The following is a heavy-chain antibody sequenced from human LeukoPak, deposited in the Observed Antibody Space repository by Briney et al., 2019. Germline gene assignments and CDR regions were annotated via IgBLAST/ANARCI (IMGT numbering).Heavy chain of an antibody. J-gene: IGHJ5*02. D-gene: IGHD2-15*01. CDR2: IYYSGST. Sequence: SETLSLTCTVSGGSISSYYWSWIRQPPGKGLEWIGSIYYSGSTNYNPSLKSRVTTSVDTSKNQFSLKLSSVTAADTAVYYCAREKATYCSGGSCYGFDPWGQGTLVTVSS. V-gene: IGHV4-59*01. CDR1: GGSISSYY. CDR3: AREKATYCSGGSCYGFDP.